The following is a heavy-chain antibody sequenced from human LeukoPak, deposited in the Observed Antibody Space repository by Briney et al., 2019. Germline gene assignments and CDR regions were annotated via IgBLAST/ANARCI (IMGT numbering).Heavy chain of an antibody. CDR3: TRDLYGDYVLVWFDP. V-gene: IGHV3-49*03. Sequence: GGSLRLSCTASGFTFGDYAMSWFRQAPGKGLEWVGFIRSKAYGGTTEYAASVKGRFTISRVDSKSIAYLQMNSLKTEDTAVYYCTRDLYGDYVLVWFDPWGQGTLVTVSS. J-gene: IGHJ5*02. D-gene: IGHD4-17*01. CDR1: GFTFGDYA. CDR2: IRSKAYGGTT.